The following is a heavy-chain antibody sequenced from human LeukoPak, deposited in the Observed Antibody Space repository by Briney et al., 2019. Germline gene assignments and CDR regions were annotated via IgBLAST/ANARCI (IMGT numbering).Heavy chain of an antibody. CDR2: IWYDGSNK. J-gene: IGHJ4*02. D-gene: IGHD3-16*01. CDR3: ARDSDFRGEFEAEKGDY. CDR1: GFTFSSCG. V-gene: IGHV3-33*01. Sequence: GGSLRLSCAASGFTFSSCGMHWVRQAPGKGLEWVAVIWYDGSNKYYADSVKGRFTISRDNSKNTLYLQMNSLRAEDTAVYYCARDSDFRGEFEAEKGDYWGQGTLVTVSS.